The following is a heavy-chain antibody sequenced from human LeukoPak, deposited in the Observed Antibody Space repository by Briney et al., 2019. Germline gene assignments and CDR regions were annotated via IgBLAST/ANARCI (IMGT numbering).Heavy chain of an antibody. CDR3: ASLLIAAAGTSWFDP. D-gene: IGHD6-13*01. CDR2: INPNSGGT. J-gene: IGHJ5*02. Sequence: ASVKVSCKASGYTFTGYYMHWVRQAPGQGLEWMGRINPNSGGTNYAQQFQGRVTMTRDTSISTAYMELSRLRSDDTAVYYCASLLIAAAGTSWFDPWGQGTLVTVSS. V-gene: IGHV1-2*06. CDR1: GYTFTGYY.